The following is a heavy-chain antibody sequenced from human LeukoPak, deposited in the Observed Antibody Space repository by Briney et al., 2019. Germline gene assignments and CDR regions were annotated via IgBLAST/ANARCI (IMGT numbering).Heavy chain of an antibody. J-gene: IGHJ4*02. D-gene: IGHD3-10*01. CDR3: AIGRGKTGSDY. V-gene: IGHV3-15*01. Sequence: PGGSLSLSCTASGFTFSDAWLTWVRLAPGKGLEWIGRIKRKVDGETTDYAAHVKDRFTISRDDSKKTLYLHMNSLKSEDTAVYYCAIGRGKTGSDYWGQGTLVTVSS. CDR1: GFTFSDAW. CDR2: IKRKVDGETT.